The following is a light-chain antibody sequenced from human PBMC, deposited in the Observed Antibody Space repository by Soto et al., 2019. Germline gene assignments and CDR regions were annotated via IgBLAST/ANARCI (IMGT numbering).Light chain of an antibody. CDR1: QSVSSY. J-gene: IGKJ4*01. CDR2: DAS. CDR3: QQRSNWPPAT. V-gene: IGKV3-11*01. Sequence: EIVLTQSPATLSLSPGERATLSCRASQSVSSYLAWYQQKPGQAPRLLIYDASNRATGIPARFSGSGSGTDFTLTTSSLEPEDFAVYYGQQRSNWPPATFGGGTKVEIK.